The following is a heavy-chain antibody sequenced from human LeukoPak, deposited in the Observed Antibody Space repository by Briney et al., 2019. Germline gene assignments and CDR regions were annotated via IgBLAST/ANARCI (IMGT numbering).Heavy chain of an antibody. J-gene: IGHJ4*02. Sequence: SETPSLTCTVSGGSMISYYWSWIRQPAGKGLEWIGRIYTSGSTNYNPSLKSRVSISVDKSKNQFSLRLSSVTAADTAVYYCARGGSSGPDYWGQGTLVTVSS. CDR2: IYTSGST. D-gene: IGHD6-19*01. CDR3: ARGGSSGPDY. V-gene: IGHV4-4*07. CDR1: GGSMISYY.